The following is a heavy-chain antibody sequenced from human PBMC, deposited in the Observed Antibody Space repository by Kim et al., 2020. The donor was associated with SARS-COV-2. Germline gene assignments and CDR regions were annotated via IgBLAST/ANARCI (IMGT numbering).Heavy chain of an antibody. J-gene: IGHJ6*04. Sequence: GGSLRLSCAASGFTFSSYWMSWVRQAPGKGLEWVAYIKQDGSEKYYVDSVKGRFTISRDNAKNSLYLQMNSLRAEDTAVYYCATASPGNSSGWFMRWYYYYYGMDDWGKGTTVTVST. D-gene: IGHD6-19*01. CDR1: GFTFSSYW. CDR2: IKQDGSEK. CDR3: ATASPGNSSGWFMRWYYYYYGMDD. V-gene: IGHV3-7*01.